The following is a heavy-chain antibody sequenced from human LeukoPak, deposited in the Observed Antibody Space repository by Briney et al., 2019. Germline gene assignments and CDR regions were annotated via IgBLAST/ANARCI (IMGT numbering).Heavy chain of an antibody. CDR2: IYYSGST. CDR1: GGSISSSSYY. V-gene: IGHV4-39*07. Sequence: ASETLSLTCTVSGGSISSSSYYWGWIRQPPGKGLEWIGSIYYSGSTYYNPSLKSRVTISVDTSKNQFSLKLSSVTAADTAVYYCAREGGVLLWFGELFGGVDYWGQGTLVTVSS. J-gene: IGHJ4*02. CDR3: AREGGVLLWFGELFGGVDY. D-gene: IGHD3-10*01.